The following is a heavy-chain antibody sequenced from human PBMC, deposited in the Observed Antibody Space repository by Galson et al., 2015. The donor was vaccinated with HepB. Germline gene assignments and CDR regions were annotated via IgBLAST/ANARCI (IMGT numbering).Heavy chain of an antibody. CDR2: TYYRSKWFN. V-gene: IGHV6-1*01. CDR1: GDSVSSNSAA. CDR3: AGSGDLGYFDL. J-gene: IGHJ2*01. D-gene: IGHD7-27*01. Sequence: CAISGDSVSSNSAAWNWLRQSPSRGLEWLGRTYYRSKWFNDYAVSVKSRITVNPDTSKNQFSLQLNSVTPEDTAVYYCAGSGDLGYFDLWGRGTLVTVSS.